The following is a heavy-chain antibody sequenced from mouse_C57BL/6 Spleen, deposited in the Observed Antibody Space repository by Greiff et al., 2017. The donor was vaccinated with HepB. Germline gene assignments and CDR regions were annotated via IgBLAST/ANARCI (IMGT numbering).Heavy chain of an antibody. Sequence: EVKLVESGGGLVKPGGSLKLSCAASGFTFSSYAMSWVRQTPEKRLEWVATISDGGSYTYYPDNVKGRFTISRDNAKNNLYLQMSHLKSEDTAMYYCAREEAMADGYFAYWGQGTLVTVSA. CDR2: ISDGGSYT. CDR3: AREEAMADGYFAY. CDR1: GFTFSSYA. V-gene: IGHV5-4*01. D-gene: IGHD2-3*01. J-gene: IGHJ3*01.